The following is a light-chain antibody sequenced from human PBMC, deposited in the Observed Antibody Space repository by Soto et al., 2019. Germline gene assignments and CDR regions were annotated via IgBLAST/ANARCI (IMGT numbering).Light chain of an antibody. V-gene: IGLV1-44*01. J-gene: IGLJ2*01. CDR3: AAWDDSLNGSYVV. CDR1: SSNIGSNT. CDR2: STN. Sequence: QAVVTQPPSASGTPGQRVTISCSGSSSNIGSNTVNWYQQLPGTAPKLLIYSTNQLSPGVPDRFSGSKSCTSASLAISGLQSEDEADYYCAAWDDSLNGSYVVFGGGTQLTVL.